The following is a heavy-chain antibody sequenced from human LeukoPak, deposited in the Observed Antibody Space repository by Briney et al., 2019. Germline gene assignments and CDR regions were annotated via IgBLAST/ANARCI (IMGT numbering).Heavy chain of an antibody. D-gene: IGHD6-13*01. CDR1: GFTFTSSA. V-gene: IGHV1-58*02. Sequence: SVKVSCKASGFTFTSSAMKWVRQARGQRLEWVGWIVVGSGNTNYAQKFQERVTITRDMSTSTAYMELSSLRAEDTAVYYCAAKASWYRSFDYWGQGTLVTVSS. CDR3: AAKASWYRSFDY. CDR2: IVVGSGNT. J-gene: IGHJ4*02.